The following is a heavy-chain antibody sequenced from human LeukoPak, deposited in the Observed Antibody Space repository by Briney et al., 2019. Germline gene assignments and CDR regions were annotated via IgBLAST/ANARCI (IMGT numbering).Heavy chain of an antibody. V-gene: IGHV1-8*02. J-gene: IGHJ4*02. D-gene: IGHD6-19*01. CDR2: MNPNSGNT. CDR1: GYTFTSYA. Sequence: GASVKVSCKASGYTFTSYAMNWVRQAPGQGLEWMGWMNPNSGNTGYAQKFQGRVTMTRNTSISTAYMELSSLRSEDTAVYYCARWGSIAVAGTQIDYWGQGTLVTVSS. CDR3: ARWGSIAVAGTQIDY.